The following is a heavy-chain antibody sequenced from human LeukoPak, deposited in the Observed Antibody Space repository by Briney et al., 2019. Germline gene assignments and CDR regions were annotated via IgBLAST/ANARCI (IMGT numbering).Heavy chain of an antibody. J-gene: IGHJ4*02. Sequence: TGGSLRLSCAASGFTFSSYGMHWVRQAPGKGLEWLTVISHDGNNKYYADSVKGRFTISRDNSKNTLYLQMNSLRAEDTAVYYCAKDNSNYYDNTGYWGQGTLVTVSS. D-gene: IGHD3-22*01. CDR1: GFTFSSYG. CDR3: AKDNSNYYDNTGY. V-gene: IGHV3-30*18. CDR2: ISHDGNNK.